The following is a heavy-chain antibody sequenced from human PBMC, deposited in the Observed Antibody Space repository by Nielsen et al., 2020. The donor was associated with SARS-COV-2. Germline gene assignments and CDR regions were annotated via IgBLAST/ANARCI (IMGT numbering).Heavy chain of an antibody. D-gene: IGHD2-21*02. J-gene: IGHJ1*01. V-gene: IGHV3-30*02. Sequence: GGSLRLSCAASGFTFSSYGMHWVRQAPGKGLEWVAFIRYDGSNKYYADSVKGRFTISRDNSKNTLYLQMNSLRAEDTAVYYCAKSPYCGGDCYSEYFQHWGQGTLVTVSS. CDR1: GFTFSSYG. CDR3: AKSPYCGGDCYSEYFQH. CDR2: IRYDGSNK.